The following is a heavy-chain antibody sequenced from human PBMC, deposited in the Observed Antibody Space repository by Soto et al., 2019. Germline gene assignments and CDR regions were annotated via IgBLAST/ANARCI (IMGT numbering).Heavy chain of an antibody. J-gene: IGHJ4*02. CDR2: IYYSGST. CDR3: ARQGYPSRVFYFDD. Sequence: SSETLSLTCTVSGGSISSGDYYWSWIRQPPGKGLEWIGYIYYSGSTYYNPSLKSRVTISLDTSKNQFSLKLSSVTAADTAVYNCARQGYPSRVFYFDDWGQGTLVTVSS. CDR1: GGSISSGDYY. D-gene: IGHD5-12*01. V-gene: IGHV4-30-4*01.